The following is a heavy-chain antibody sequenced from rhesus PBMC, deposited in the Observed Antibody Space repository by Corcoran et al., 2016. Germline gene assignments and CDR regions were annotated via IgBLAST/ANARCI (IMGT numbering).Heavy chain of an antibody. CDR1: GASIRSYW. CDR3: ARDNHPSGWALDV. D-gene: IGHD6-37*01. CDR2: INGDGAGA. J-gene: IGHJ5-2*02. Sequence: QVQLQESGPGLVKPLETLSLTCTVSGASIRSYWWSWIRQSPGKRLEWIGEINGDGAGANSNPALRSRVTISKDVSTNQISLKLTSVTAADTAVYHCARDNHPSGWALDVWDRGVLVTVSS. V-gene: IGHV4-80*01.